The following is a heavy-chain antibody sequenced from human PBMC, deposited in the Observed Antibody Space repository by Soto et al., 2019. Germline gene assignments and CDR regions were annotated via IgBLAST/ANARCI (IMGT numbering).Heavy chain of an antibody. Sequence: GASVKVSFKASGYTFTSYDINWVRQATGQGLEWMGWMNPNSGNTGYAQKFQGRVTMTRNTSISTAYMELSSLRSEDTAVYYCARGGLGDYDILTGYYSYYYYYGMDVWGQGTTVTVSS. J-gene: IGHJ6*02. V-gene: IGHV1-8*01. CDR3: ARGGLGDYDILTGYYSYYYYYGMDV. CDR1: GYTFTSYD. CDR2: MNPNSGNT. D-gene: IGHD3-9*01.